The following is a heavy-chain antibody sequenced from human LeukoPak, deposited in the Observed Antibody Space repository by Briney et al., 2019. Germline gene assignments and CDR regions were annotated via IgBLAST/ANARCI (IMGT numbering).Heavy chain of an antibody. CDR3: AGIPVRGLWFGEFKIDY. CDR2: ISSSSSYI. Sequence: GGSLRLSCAASGFTFSSYSMNWVRQAPGKGLEWVSSISSSSSYIYYADSVKGRFTISRDNAKNSLYLQMNSLRAEDTAVYYCAGIPVRGLWFGEFKIDYWGQGTLVTVSS. D-gene: IGHD3-10*01. CDR1: GFTFSSYS. J-gene: IGHJ4*02. V-gene: IGHV3-21*01.